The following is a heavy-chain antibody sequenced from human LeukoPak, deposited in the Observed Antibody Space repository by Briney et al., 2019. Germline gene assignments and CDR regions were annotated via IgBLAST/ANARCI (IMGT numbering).Heavy chain of an antibody. J-gene: IGHJ4*02. CDR3: ARGYSSGWYFDY. Sequence: PGGSLRLSCAASGFTFSSYGMHWVRQAPGKGLEWVAVISYDGSNKYYADSVKGRFTISRDNSKNTLYLQMNSLRTEDTAVYYCARGYSSGWYFDYWGQGTLVTVSS. CDR1: GFTFSSYG. CDR2: ISYDGSNK. V-gene: IGHV3-30*03. D-gene: IGHD6-25*01.